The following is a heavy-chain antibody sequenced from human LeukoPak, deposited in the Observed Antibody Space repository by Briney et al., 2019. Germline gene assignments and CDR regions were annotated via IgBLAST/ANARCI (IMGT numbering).Heavy chain of an antibody. Sequence: SETLSLTCTVSGGSINSYWSWIRQPAGKGLEWIGRISGSGTITYNPALQSGLSISIDKSENQLSLKLMSVTAADTAVYYCARDATMMGNYFNYWGQGTLVTGSS. CDR1: GGSINSY. CDR2: ISGSGTI. CDR3: ARDATMMGNYFNY. J-gene: IGHJ4*02. V-gene: IGHV4-4*07. D-gene: IGHD5-12*01.